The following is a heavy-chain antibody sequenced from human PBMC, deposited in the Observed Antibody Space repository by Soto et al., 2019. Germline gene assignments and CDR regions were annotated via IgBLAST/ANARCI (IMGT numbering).Heavy chain of an antibody. Sequence: GGSLRRSCAASGFIFSTYTMNWVRQAPGKGLEWVSSISNSGTYVTYADTVKGRFTISRDNDKNSLFLQMNSLRADDTAVYYCATARAQWLEGSRADYWGQGTLVTVSS. J-gene: IGHJ4*02. D-gene: IGHD6-19*01. CDR3: ATARAQWLEGSRADY. V-gene: IGHV3-21*06. CDR1: GFIFSTYT. CDR2: ISNSGTYV.